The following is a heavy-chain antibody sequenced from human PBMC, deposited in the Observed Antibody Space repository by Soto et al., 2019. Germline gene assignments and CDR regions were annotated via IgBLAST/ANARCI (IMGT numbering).Heavy chain of an antibody. CDR2: MSYDGSNE. CDR1: GFTFSHYA. J-gene: IGHJ4*02. D-gene: IGHD1-26*01. Sequence: QVPLVESGGGVVQPGRSLRLSGAASGFTFSHYAMHWVRQAPGKGLEWVALMSYDGSNEYYADSVKGRFTISRDNSKNPLYLQMNSLRAEDTAVYYCAKAGSHTLDYWGQGTLVTVSS. CDR3: AKAGSHTLDY. V-gene: IGHV3-30*18.